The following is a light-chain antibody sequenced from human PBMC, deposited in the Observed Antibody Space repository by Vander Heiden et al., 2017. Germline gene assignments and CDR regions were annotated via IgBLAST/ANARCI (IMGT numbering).Light chain of an antibody. Sequence: DIVMTQSPDSLAVSLGERATINCKSSQSVLYSSNNKNYLAWYQQKPGQPPKLLIYWASTRESGVPDRFSGSGSGTDFTLHISSLQAEDVAVYYCQQYYSTPSFGGGTKVEIK. CDR2: WAS. J-gene: IGKJ4*01. CDR1: QSVLYSSNNKNY. V-gene: IGKV4-1*01. CDR3: QQYYSTPS.